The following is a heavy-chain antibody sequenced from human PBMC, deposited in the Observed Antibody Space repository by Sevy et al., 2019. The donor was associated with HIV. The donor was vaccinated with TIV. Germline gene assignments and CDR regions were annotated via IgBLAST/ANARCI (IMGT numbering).Heavy chain of an antibody. D-gene: IGHD3-3*01. J-gene: IGHJ5*02. V-gene: IGHV4-39*01. Sequence: SETLSLTCTVSGGSISSSSYYWGWIRQPPGKGLEWIGSIYYSGSTYYNPYLKSRVTISVDTSKNQVSLRLSSVTAADTAVYYCAVITIFGVVTDNWFDPWGQGTRVTVSS. CDR2: IYYSGST. CDR1: GGSISSSSYY. CDR3: AVITIFGVVTDNWFDP.